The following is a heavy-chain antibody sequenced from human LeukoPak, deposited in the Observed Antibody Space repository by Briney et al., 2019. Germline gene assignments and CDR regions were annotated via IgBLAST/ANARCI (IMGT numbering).Heavy chain of an antibody. D-gene: IGHD5-24*01. CDR3: AKEGGLQSLPYTWFDP. V-gene: IGHV3-23*01. J-gene: IGHJ5*02. Sequence: GGSLRLSCAASGFTFSSFAMSWVRQAPERGLEWVSSISGFAGSIYYADSVKGRFTISRDNSKNTLYLLMTSLRAEDTALYYCAKEGGLQSLPYTWFDPWGQGTLVTVST. CDR2: ISGFAGSI. CDR1: GFTFSSFA.